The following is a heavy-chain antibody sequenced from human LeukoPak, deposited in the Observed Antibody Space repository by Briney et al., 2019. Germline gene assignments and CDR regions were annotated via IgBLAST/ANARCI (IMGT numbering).Heavy chain of an antibody. CDR1: GFTFSTAW. Sequence: GGSLRLSCAASGFTFSTAWMNWVRQAPGKGLEWVARAKSKIDGGTTDYAAPVKGRFTISRDDSKNTMSLQVDSLKTEDTAVYYCTADLPDYGGYDFDYWGQGTLVTVSS. CDR2: AKSKIDGGTT. D-gene: IGHD5-12*01. V-gene: IGHV3-15*01. J-gene: IGHJ4*02. CDR3: TADLPDYGGYDFDY.